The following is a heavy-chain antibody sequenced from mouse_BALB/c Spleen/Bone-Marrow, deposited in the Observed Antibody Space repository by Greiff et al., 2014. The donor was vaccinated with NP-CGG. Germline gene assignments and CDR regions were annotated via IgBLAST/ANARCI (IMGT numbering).Heavy chain of an antibody. CDR2: INPDSSTI. D-gene: IGHD1-1*01. V-gene: IGHV4-1*02. Sequence: EVQLQQSGGGLAQPGGSLKLSCAASGFDFSRYWMSWVRQAPGKGLEWIGEINPDSSTINYTPSRKDKFIISRDNAKNTLYLQMSKVRSEDTALYYCARLSYYGRFAYWGQGTLVTVSA. J-gene: IGHJ3*01. CDR1: GFDFSRYW. CDR3: ARLSYYGRFAY.